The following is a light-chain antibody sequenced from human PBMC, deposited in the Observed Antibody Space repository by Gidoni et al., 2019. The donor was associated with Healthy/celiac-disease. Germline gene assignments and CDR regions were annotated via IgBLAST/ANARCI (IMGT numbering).Light chain of an antibody. CDR1: SGDVVGYNY. Sequence: SSLTQPASVSVSPGQSTTISCTATSGDVVGYNYASWYQQQPGKAPKLIIYDVSNRPSGVSNRFSGSESGNTASLTMSGLQAEDEAEYYCSSYTSSSTLYDVFGSGTKVTVL. J-gene: IGLJ1*01. CDR2: DVS. V-gene: IGLV2-14*01. CDR3: SSYTSSSTLYDV.